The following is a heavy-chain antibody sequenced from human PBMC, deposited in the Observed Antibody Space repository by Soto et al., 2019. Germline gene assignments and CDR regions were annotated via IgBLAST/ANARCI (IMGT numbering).Heavy chain of an antibody. D-gene: IGHD1-26*01. CDR2: ISGSGGST. Sequence: EVQLLESGGGLVQPGGSLRLSCEASGFTFSSYAMRWVRQAPGKGLEWVSAISGSGGSTYYADSVKGRFTISRDNSKKTLYLQMKRLRDEDTAVYYCARRSSGSDYDYWGQGTLVTVSS. CDR1: GFTFSSYA. J-gene: IGHJ4*02. CDR3: ARRSSGSDYDY. V-gene: IGHV3-23*01.